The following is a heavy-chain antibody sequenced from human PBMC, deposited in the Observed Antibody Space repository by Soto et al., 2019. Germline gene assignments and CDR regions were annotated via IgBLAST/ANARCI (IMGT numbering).Heavy chain of an antibody. Sequence: QVQLQESGPGLVKPSQTLSLTCTVSGASITSGRSYWSWIRQHPGKGLEWIGYMFYTGSTYYHPSLKSRVTISADTSKNQFSLRLSSVPPADTAVYYCARDNGYGHFYSWGQGTLVTVSS. CDR2: MFYTGST. J-gene: IGHJ4*02. V-gene: IGHV4-31*03. D-gene: IGHD5-12*01. CDR1: GASITSGRSY. CDR3: ARDNGYGHFYS.